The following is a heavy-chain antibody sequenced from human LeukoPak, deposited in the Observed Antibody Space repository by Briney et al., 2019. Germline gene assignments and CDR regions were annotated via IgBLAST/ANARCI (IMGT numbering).Heavy chain of an antibody. J-gene: IGHJ6*02. D-gene: IGHD3-10*01. Sequence: GRSLRLSCAASGFTFSSYAMHWVRQAPGKGLEWVAVISYDGSNKYYAGSVKGRFTISRDNSKNTLYLQMNSLRAEDTAVYYCARVKSRGNYYYYYGMDVWGQGTTVTVSS. CDR2: ISYDGSNK. CDR1: GFTFSSYA. CDR3: ARVKSRGNYYYYYGMDV. V-gene: IGHV3-30-3*01.